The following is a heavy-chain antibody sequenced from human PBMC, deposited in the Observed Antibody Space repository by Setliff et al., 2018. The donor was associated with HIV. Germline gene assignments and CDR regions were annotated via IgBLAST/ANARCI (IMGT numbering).Heavy chain of an antibody. J-gene: IGHJ4*02. D-gene: IGHD2-21*01. Sequence: LSLTCAVYGGSFSGYYWSWLRQPPGKGLEWIGEIIHSGNTHYNPSLKSRVTISVDTSKNQFSLNLSSVTAADTAVYYCARVPWTYLYYFDYWGQGTLVTVSS. CDR2: IIHSGNT. CDR3: ARVPWTYLYYFDY. CDR1: GGSFSGYY. V-gene: IGHV4-34*12.